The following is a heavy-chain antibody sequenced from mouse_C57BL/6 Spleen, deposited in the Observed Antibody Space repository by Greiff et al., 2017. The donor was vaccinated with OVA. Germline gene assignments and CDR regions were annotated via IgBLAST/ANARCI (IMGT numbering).Heavy chain of an antibody. D-gene: IGHD1-1*01. V-gene: IGHV1-26*01. CDR1: GYTFTDYY. Sequence: VQLQQSGPELVKPGASVKISCKASGYTFTDYYMNWVKQSHGKSLEWIGDINPNNGGTSYNQKFKGKATLTVDKSSSTAYMELRSLTSEDSAVYYCAKALYGSDWYFDVWGTGTTVTVSS. J-gene: IGHJ1*03. CDR3: AKALYGSDWYFDV. CDR2: INPNNGGT.